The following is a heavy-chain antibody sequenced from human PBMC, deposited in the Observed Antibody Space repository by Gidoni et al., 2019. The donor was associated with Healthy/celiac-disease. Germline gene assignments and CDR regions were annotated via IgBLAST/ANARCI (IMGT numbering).Heavy chain of an antibody. CDR3: ARDAITMVRGVKGAWGY. D-gene: IGHD3-10*01. J-gene: IGHJ4*02. CDR1: GYTFTSSS. V-gene: IGHV1-46*01. Sequence: QVQLVQSGAEVKKPGASVKVSCKASGYTFTSSSMHWVRQAPGQGLEWMGIINPSGGSTSYAQKFQGRVTMTRDTSTSTVYMELSSLRSEDTAVYYCARDAITMVRGVKGAWGYWGQGTLVTVSS. CDR2: INPSGGST.